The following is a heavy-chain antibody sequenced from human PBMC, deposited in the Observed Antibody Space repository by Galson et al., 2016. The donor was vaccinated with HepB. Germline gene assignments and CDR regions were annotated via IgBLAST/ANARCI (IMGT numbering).Heavy chain of an antibody. D-gene: IGHD6-13*01. J-gene: IGHJ4*02. Sequence: SLRLSCAGTGFTFSTYAMSWVRQAPGKRLEWVSAISGSGDTTYSADSVKGRFSISRDNSKNTLYLQMSSLTAEDTAVYYCAKWSDAAATYWGQGALVTVSS. V-gene: IGHV3-23*01. CDR1: GFTFSTYA. CDR3: AKWSDAAATY. CDR2: ISGSGDTT.